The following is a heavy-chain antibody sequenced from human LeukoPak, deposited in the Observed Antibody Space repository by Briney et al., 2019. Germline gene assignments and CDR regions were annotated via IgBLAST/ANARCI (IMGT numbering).Heavy chain of an antibody. CDR2: MNPNRGKT. J-gene: IGHJ4*02. V-gene: IGHV1-8*03. CDR3: ARGTGLSDYGGNSCGY. Sequence: ASVKVSCKASGYTFTSYDINWVRQATGQGGEWMGWMNPNRGKTGYAQNFQGRVTITRNTSISTAYMELSSLRSEDTAVYYCARGTGLSDYGGNSCGYWGQGTLVTVSS. CDR1: GYTFTSYD. D-gene: IGHD4-23*01.